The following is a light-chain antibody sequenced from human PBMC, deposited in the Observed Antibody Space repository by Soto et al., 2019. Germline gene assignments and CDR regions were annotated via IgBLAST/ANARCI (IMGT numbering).Light chain of an antibody. V-gene: IGKV3-20*01. J-gene: IGKJ5*01. CDR3: QQYGSSLPIT. CDR2: GAS. Sequence: EIVLTQSPGTLSLSPGERATLSCRASQSVSSSYLAWYQQKPGQAPRLLIYGASSRATGIPDRFSGSGSGTDFTLTLSRLEPEDFAVYYCQQYGSSLPITFGQGTRLEIK. CDR1: QSVSSSY.